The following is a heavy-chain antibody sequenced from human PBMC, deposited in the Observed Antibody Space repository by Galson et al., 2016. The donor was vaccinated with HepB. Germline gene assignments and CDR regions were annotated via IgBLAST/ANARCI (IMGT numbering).Heavy chain of an antibody. CDR2: IGGRGDST. CDR3: AKDFRSLDKPMATKYNWFDP. Sequence: SLRLSCAASGFTFSSYAMSWVRQAPGKGLEWVSGIGGRGDSTFSADSVEGRFTISRDNSKNTLILQMNSLRAEDTAVYYCAKDFRSLDKPMATKYNWFDPWGQGTLVTVSS. CDR1: GFTFSSYA. D-gene: IGHD3-10*01. J-gene: IGHJ5*02. V-gene: IGHV3-23*01.